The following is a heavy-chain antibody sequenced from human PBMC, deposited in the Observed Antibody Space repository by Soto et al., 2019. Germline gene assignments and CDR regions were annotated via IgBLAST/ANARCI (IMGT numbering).Heavy chain of an antibody. CDR1: GGTFSSYT. CDR3: ARDLKDIVVVVAAESGAFDI. CDR2: IIPILGIA. D-gene: IGHD2-15*01. V-gene: IGHV1-69*04. J-gene: IGHJ3*02. Sequence: ASVKVSCKASGGTFSSYTISWVRQAPGQGLEWMGRIIPILGIANYAQKFQGRVTITADKSTSTDYMGLGSLRSEDTAVYYCARDLKDIVVVVAAESGAFDIWGQGTMVTVSS.